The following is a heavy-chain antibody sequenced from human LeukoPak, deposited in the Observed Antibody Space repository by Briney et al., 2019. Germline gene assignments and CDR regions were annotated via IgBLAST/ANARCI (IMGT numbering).Heavy chain of an antibody. V-gene: IGHV4-59*01. D-gene: IGHD3-10*01. Sequence: SETPSLTCTVSGDSITSNYWNWIRQPPGKGLEWIGYVYYRGAINYNPSLKTRVTTSIDTFKKQVSLKLSSVTAADTAVYFCAGVFSGRRPFELWGKGTLVTVSS. CDR2: VYYRGAI. J-gene: IGHJ4*02. CDR1: GDSITSNY. CDR3: AGVFSGRRPFEL.